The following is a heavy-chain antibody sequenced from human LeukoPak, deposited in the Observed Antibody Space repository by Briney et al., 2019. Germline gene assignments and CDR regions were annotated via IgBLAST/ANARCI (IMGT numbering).Heavy chain of an antibody. CDR3: ARPYYYDSRIDP. J-gene: IGHJ5*02. Sequence: SGDYXXSWIRQPPGKGLEWIGYTYYSGSTYYNPSLKNRVSISVDTSKNQFSLNLSSVTAADTAVYYCARPYYYDSRIDPWGQGTLVTVSS. D-gene: IGHD3-22*01. V-gene: IGHV4-30-4*01. CDR1: SGDYX. CDR2: TYYSGST.